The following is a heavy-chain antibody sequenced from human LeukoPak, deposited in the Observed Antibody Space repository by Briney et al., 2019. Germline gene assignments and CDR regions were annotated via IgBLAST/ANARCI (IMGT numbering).Heavy chain of an antibody. V-gene: IGHV1-2*04. CDR2: INPNSGGT. CDR1: GYTFTGYY. Sequence: ASVKVSCKASGYTFTGYYMHWVRRAPGQGLEWMGRINPNSGGTNYAQKFQGWVTMTRDTSISTAYMELSRLRSDDTAVYYCARGGYSIAAAGSYAFDIWGQGTMVTVSS. D-gene: IGHD6-13*01. CDR3: ARGGYSIAAAGSYAFDI. J-gene: IGHJ3*02.